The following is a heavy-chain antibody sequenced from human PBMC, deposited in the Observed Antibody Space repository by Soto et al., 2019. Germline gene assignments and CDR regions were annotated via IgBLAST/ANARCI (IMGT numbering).Heavy chain of an antibody. CDR2: IYYSGST. Sequence: SETLSLTCTVSGVSISSSSYYWGWIRQPPGKGLEWIGSIYYSGSTYYNPSLKSRVTISVDTSKNQFSLKLSSVTAADTAVYYCARLVATSTNWFDPWGQGTLVTVSS. CDR1: GVSISSSSYY. D-gene: IGHD5-12*01. CDR3: ARLVATSTNWFDP. J-gene: IGHJ5*02. V-gene: IGHV4-39*01.